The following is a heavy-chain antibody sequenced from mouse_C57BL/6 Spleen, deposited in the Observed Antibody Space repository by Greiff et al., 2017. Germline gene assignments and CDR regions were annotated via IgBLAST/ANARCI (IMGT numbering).Heavy chain of an antibody. CDR1: GYTFTSYW. D-gene: IGHD2-2*01. J-gene: IGHJ2*01. Sequence: VQLQQPGAELVKPGASVTMSCKASGYTFTSYWITWVKQRPGQGLEWIGDIYPGSGSTNYNEKFKSKATLTVDTSSSTAYMQLSSLTSEDSAVYYCARLDYGYDEEGFDYWGQGTTRTVSS. V-gene: IGHV1-55*01. CDR3: ARLDYGYDEEGFDY. CDR2: IYPGSGST.